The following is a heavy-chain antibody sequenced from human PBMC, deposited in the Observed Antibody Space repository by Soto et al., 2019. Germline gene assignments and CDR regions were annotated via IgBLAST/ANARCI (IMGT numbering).Heavy chain of an antibody. Sequence: GASVKVSCKASGGTFSSYAISWVRQAPGQGLEWMGGIIPIFGTANYAQKFQGRVTITADESISTAYMELSSLRSDDTAVYYCAAAGEPFYYGMDVWGQGTTVTVSS. CDR2: IIPIFGTA. CDR3: AAAGEPFYYGMDV. V-gene: IGHV1-69*13. CDR1: GGTFSSYA. J-gene: IGHJ6*02.